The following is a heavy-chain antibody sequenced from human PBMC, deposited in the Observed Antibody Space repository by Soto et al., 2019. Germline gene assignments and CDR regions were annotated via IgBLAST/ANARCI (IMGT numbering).Heavy chain of an antibody. CDR2: ISSRSDI. V-gene: IGHV3-21*01. CDR1: GFTFSTYS. Sequence: AGGSLRLSCVGSGFTFSTYSINWVRQAPGKGLEWVSSISSRSDIYYADSVKGRFTISRDNAKNSVSLQMNSLRAEDTAVYYCAREYTAWPLAYGLDVWGQGTTVTVSS. J-gene: IGHJ6*02. D-gene: IGHD2-2*02. CDR3: AREYTAWPLAYGLDV.